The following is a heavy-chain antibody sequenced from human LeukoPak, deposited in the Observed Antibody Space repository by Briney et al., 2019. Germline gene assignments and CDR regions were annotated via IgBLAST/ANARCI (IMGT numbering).Heavy chain of an antibody. CDR1: GYTFTSYD. J-gene: IGHJ1*01. CDR2: MNPNSGNT. CDR3: ARAPQWLVTFQH. D-gene: IGHD6-19*01. V-gene: IGHV1-8*01. Sequence: ASVKVSCKASGYTFTSYDINWVRQATGQGLEWMGWMNPNSGNTGYAQKFQGRVTMTRDTSISTAYMELSRLRSDDTAVYYCARAPQWLVTFQHWGQGTLVTVSS.